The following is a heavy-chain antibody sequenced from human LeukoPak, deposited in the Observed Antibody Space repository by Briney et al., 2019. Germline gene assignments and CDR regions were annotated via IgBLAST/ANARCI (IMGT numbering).Heavy chain of an antibody. CDR1: GFTFSSYA. CDR2: ISGSGGST. Sequence: QAGGSLRLSCAASGFTFSSYAMSWVRQAPGKGLEWVSAISGSGGSTYYADSVKGRFTISRDNAKNSLYLQMNSLRAEDTAVYYCARDRYYDSSGYYYVPDAFDIWGQGTMVTVSS. CDR3: ARDRYYDSSGYYYVPDAFDI. J-gene: IGHJ3*02. D-gene: IGHD3-22*01. V-gene: IGHV3-23*01.